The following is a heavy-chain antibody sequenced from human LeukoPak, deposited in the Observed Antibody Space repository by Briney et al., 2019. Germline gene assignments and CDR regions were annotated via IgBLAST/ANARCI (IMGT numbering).Heavy chain of an antibody. J-gene: IGHJ5*02. D-gene: IGHD6-13*01. V-gene: IGHV4-34*01. Sequence: SETLSLTCAVYGGSFSGYYWSWIRQPPGKGLEWIGEINHSGSTNYNPSLKSRATISVDTSKNQFSLKLSSVTAADTAVYYCARDSRSWPRGWFDPWGQGTLVTVSS. CDR2: INHSGST. CDR1: GGSFSGYY. CDR3: ARDSRSWPRGWFDP.